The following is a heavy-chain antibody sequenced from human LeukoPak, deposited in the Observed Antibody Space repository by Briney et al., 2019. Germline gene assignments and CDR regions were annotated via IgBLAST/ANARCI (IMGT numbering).Heavy chain of an antibody. V-gene: IGHV3-21*01. J-gene: IGHJ6*04. Sequence: GGSLRLSCAASGFTFSSYSMNWVRQAPGKGLEWVSSISSSSSYIYYADSVKGRFTISRDNAKNSLYLQMNSLRAEDTAVYYCARDRNSIGYCSGGSCYPGLSPVDVWGKGTTVTVSS. D-gene: IGHD2-15*01. CDR2: ISSSSSYI. CDR1: GFTFSSYS. CDR3: ARDRNSIGYCSGGSCYPGLSPVDV.